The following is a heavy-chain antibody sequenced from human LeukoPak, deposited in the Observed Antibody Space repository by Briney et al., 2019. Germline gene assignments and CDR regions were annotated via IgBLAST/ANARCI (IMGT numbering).Heavy chain of an antibody. J-gene: IGHJ4*02. V-gene: IGHV4-30-2*01. CDR1: SVSISSGGYY. Sequence: SETLSLTCTVSSVSISSGGYYWSWIRQPPGKGLEWIGYIYHSGSTYYNPSLKSRFTISVDRPKNQFFLNVTSLTAADTAVYYCARSRQAAGLFSFWGQGTPVVVSS. D-gene: IGHD3-10*01. CDR2: IYHSGST. CDR3: ARSRQAAGLFSF.